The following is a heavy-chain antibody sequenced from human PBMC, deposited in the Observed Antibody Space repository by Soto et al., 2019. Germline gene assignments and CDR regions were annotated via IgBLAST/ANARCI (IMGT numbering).Heavy chain of an antibody. CDR2: TYYRSNWYT. D-gene: IGHD6-19*01. Sequence: SQTLSLTCAISGDSVSSTSTAWSWIRQSPSRGLEWLGRTYYRSNWYTDYAVSVKSRITISPDTSKNQFSLLLNSVTPEDTAVYYCARGSYYSGWVWGQGTLVTVSS. J-gene: IGHJ4*02. CDR3: ARGSYYSGWV. CDR1: GDSVSSTSTA. V-gene: IGHV6-1*01.